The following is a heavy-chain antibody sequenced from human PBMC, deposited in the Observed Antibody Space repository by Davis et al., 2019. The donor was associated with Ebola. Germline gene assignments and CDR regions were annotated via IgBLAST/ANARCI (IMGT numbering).Heavy chain of an antibody. D-gene: IGHD6-13*01. Sequence: MPSETLSLTCAVSGGSISSSNWWSWVRQPPGKGLEWIGEIYHSGSTNYNPSLKSRVTISVDKSKNQFSLKLSSVTAADTAVYYCARDPGAAAGEGFDYWGQGTLVTVSS. CDR3: ARDPGAAAGEGFDY. CDR1: GGSISSSNW. V-gene: IGHV4-4*02. J-gene: IGHJ4*02. CDR2: IYHSGST.